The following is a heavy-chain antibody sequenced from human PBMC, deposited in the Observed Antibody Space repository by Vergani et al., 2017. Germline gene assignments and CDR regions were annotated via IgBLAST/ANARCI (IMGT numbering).Heavy chain of an antibody. J-gene: IGHJ3*02. CDR1: GGTFSSYA. CDR2: IIPIFGTA. V-gene: IGHV1-69*01. D-gene: IGHD3-9*01. Sequence: QVQLVQSGAEVKKPGSSVKVSCKASGGTFSSYAISWVRQAPGQGLEWMGGIIPIFGTANYAQKFQGRVTITADESTSTAYMELSSLRSEDTAVYYCARDLLSDYDILTGCPDAFDIWGQGTMVTVSS. CDR3: ARDLLSDYDILTGCPDAFDI.